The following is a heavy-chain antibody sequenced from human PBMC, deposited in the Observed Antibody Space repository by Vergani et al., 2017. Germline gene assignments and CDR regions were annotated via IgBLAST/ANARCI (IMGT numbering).Heavy chain of an antibody. CDR1: GGSFSDYY. J-gene: IGHJ6*02. CDR3: AKDYGSGSYPYYGMDV. Sequence: QVQLQQWGAGLLKPSETLSLTCAVYGGSFSDYYMSWIRQAPGKGLEWVSYISSSSSYTNYADSVKGRFTISRDNAKNSLYLQMNSLRAEDTAVYYCAKDYGSGSYPYYGMDVWGQGTTVTVSS. D-gene: IGHD3-10*01. CDR2: ISSSSSYT. V-gene: IGHV3-11*05.